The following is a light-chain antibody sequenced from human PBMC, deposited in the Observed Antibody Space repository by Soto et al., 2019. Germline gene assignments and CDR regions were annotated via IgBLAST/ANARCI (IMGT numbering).Light chain of an antibody. Sequence: EIVMTQSPATLSVSPGERATLSCRASQSVSSNLAWYQQKPGQAPRLLIYGASTRATGIPARFSVSGSGTEFTLTISSLQSGVFAGYYCQQYNNWPPWTCGQGTKVEIK. CDR2: GAS. CDR1: QSVSSN. CDR3: QQYNNWPPWT. V-gene: IGKV3-15*01. J-gene: IGKJ1*01.